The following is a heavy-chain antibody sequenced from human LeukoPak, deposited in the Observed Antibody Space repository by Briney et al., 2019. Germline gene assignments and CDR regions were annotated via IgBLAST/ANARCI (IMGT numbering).Heavy chain of an antibody. J-gene: IGHJ4*02. V-gene: IGHV3-7*01. Sequence: PGGSLRLSCAASGFTFSSYWMSWVRQAPGKGLEWVANIKQDGSDKYYVDSVKGRITTSRDNAKNSLYLQMNSLRAEDTAVYYCVTNYGLFDYWGQGALVTVSS. CDR3: VTNYGLFDY. D-gene: IGHD3-10*01. CDR2: IKQDGSDK. CDR1: GFTFSSYW.